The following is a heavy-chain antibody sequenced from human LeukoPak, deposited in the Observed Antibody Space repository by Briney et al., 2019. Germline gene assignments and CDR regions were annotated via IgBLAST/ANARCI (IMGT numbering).Heavy chain of an antibody. J-gene: IGHJ4*02. CDR3: AKAPADIVLMVYAIWFDY. V-gene: IGHV3-23*01. Sequence: GGSLRLSCAASGFTFSSYAMSWVRQAPGKGLEWVSAISGSGGSTYYADSVKGRFTISRDNSKNTLYLQMNSLRAEDRAVYYCAKAPADIVLMVYAIWFDYWGQGTLVTVSS. CDR1: GFTFSSYA. CDR2: ISGSGGST. D-gene: IGHD2-8*01.